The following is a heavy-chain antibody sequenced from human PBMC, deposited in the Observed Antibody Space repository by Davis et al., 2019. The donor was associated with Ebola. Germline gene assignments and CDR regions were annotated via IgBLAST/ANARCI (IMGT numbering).Heavy chain of an antibody. V-gene: IGHV1-69*13. CDR1: GGTFSSYA. D-gene: IGHD5-12*01. CDR2: IIPIFGTA. Sequence: SVKVSCKASGGTFSSYAISWVRQAPGQGLEWMGGIIPIFGTANYAQKFQGRVTITADESTSTAYMELRSLRSDDTAVYYCARCIVATAGWFDPWGQGTLVTVSS. CDR3: ARCIVATAGWFDP. J-gene: IGHJ5*02.